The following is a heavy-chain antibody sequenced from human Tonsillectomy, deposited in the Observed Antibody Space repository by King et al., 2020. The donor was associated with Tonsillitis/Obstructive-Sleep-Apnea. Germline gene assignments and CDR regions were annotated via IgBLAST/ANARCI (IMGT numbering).Heavy chain of an antibody. CDR1: GFTFSSYA. CDR2: VTGSGSST. CDR3: AKWGKASDYSSFSGFDY. D-gene: IGHD5-12*01. J-gene: IGHJ4*02. Sequence: VQLVESGGGLVQPGGSLRLSCAASGFTFSSYAMSWVRQAPGKGLEWVTSVTGSGSSTYSADSVKGRFTISRDNSKNTLYLQMNSLSAEDTALCYCAKWGKASDYSSFSGFDYWGEGTLVTVSS. V-gene: IGHV3-23*04.